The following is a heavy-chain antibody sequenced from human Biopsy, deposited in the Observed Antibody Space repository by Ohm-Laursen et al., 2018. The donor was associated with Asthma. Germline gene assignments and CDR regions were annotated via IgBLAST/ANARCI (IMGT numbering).Heavy chain of an antibody. Sequence: SLRLSCAASGFTFGDYCMSWVRQVPGQGLEWVSYISSSSTIYYADSVEGRFTISRDNAKNSLYLQMNSLRDEDTAVYYCARFKRGYSYGYAGVFDYWGQGTLVTVSS. D-gene: IGHD5-18*01. V-gene: IGHV3-69-1*01. CDR3: ARFKRGYSYGYAGVFDY. J-gene: IGHJ4*02. CDR1: GFTFGDYC. CDR2: ISSSSTI.